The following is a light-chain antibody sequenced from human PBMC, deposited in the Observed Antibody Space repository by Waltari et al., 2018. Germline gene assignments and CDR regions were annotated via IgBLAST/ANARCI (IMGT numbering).Light chain of an antibody. J-gene: IGKJ3*01. CDR1: QDVTNS. CDR2: WAS. V-gene: IGKV4-1*01. CDR3: LQHYTTPFT. Sequence: DIVMTQSPECLGVSLGERATINCKSSQDVTNSLSWYKQQPGQPPELLIYWASTRESGVPDRFSGSGFGTDFTLTIRRLQAEDVAVYYCLQHYTTPFTCGLGTRVDI.